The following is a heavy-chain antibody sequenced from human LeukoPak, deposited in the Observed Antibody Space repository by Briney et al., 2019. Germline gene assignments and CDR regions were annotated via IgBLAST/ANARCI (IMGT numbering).Heavy chain of an antibody. D-gene: IGHD3-10*01. J-gene: IGHJ3*02. V-gene: IGHV1-69*05. CDR2: IIPIFGTA. Sequence: ASVKVSCKASGGTFSSYAISWVRQAPGQGLEWMGGIIPIFGTANYAQKLQGRVTMTTDTSTSTAYMELRSLRSDDTAVYYCAREGLPVNPFGELLYSDAFDIWGQGTMVTVSS. CDR1: GGTFSSYA. CDR3: AREGLPVNPFGELLYSDAFDI.